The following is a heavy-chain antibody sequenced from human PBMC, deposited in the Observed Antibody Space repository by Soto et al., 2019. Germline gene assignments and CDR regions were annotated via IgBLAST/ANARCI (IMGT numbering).Heavy chain of an antibody. Sequence: EVQLLESGGGLVQPGGSLRLSCAASGFTFSSYAMSWVRQAPGKGLEWVSAISGSGGSTYYADSVKGRFTISRDNSKNTLYLQMNSLRAEATAVYYCAKDHQSYGDYPFEFDYWGQGTLVTVSS. D-gene: IGHD4-17*01. CDR3: AKDHQSYGDYPFEFDY. J-gene: IGHJ4*02. CDR2: ISGSGGST. V-gene: IGHV3-23*01. CDR1: GFTFSSYA.